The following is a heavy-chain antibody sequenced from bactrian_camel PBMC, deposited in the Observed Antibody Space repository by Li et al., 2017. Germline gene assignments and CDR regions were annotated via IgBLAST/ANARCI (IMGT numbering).Heavy chain of an antibody. CDR1: GFTFSSFA. D-gene: IGHD6*01. Sequence: QLVESGGDSVQAGGSLRLSCVASGFTFSSFAMSWVRLAPGKGLEWVSGINGSGGTTYYADSVKGRFTISRDNAKNTVYLQMNSLKPEDTAVYYCVGGGGSWSFGYWGQGTQVTVS. V-gene: IGHV3S40*01. J-gene: IGHJ6*01. CDR2: INGSGGTT. CDR3: VGGGGSWSFGY.